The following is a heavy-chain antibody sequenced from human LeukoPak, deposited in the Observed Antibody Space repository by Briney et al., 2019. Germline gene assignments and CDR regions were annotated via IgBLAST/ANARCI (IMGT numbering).Heavy chain of an antibody. CDR3: AAQGYCSSTSCTGDGMDV. Sequence: PSETLSLTCTVSGGSISSYYWSWIRQPPGKGLEWIGYIYYSGSTNYNPSLKSRVTISVDTSKNQFSLKLSSVTAADTAVYYCAAQGYCSSTSCTGDGMDVWGQGTTVTVSS. CDR1: GGSISSYY. V-gene: IGHV4-59*01. CDR2: IYYSGST. D-gene: IGHD2-2*01. J-gene: IGHJ6*02.